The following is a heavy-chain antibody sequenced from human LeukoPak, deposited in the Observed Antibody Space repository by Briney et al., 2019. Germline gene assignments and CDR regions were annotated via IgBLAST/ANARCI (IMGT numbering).Heavy chain of an antibody. CDR1: GYTFTGYY. D-gene: IGHD1-26*01. J-gene: IGHJ4*02. Sequence: ASVKVSCKASGYTFTGYYMHWVRQAPGQGLEWMGGIIPIFGTANYAQKFQGRVTITTDESTSTAYMELSSLRSEDTAVYYCAIIVGATNGVDYWGQGTLVTVSS. CDR3: AIIVGATNGVDY. V-gene: IGHV1-69*05. CDR2: IIPIFGTA.